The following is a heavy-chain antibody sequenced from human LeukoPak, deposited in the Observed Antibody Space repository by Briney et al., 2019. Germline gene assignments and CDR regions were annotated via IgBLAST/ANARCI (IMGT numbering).Heavy chain of an antibody. Sequence: ASVKVSCKASGYTFTGYYMHWVRQAPGQGLEWMGWINPNSGGTNYAQKFQGRVTMTRGTSISTAYMELSRLRSDDTAVYYCARLSSSAPALDYWGQGTLVTVSS. D-gene: IGHD6-6*01. J-gene: IGHJ4*02. CDR1: GYTFTGYY. V-gene: IGHV1-2*02. CDR2: INPNSGGT. CDR3: ARLSSSAPALDY.